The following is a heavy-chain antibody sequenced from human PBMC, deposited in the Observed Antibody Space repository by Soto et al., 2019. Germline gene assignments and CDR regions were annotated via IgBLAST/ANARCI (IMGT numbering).Heavy chain of an antibody. Sequence: QVQLVQSGAEVKKPGSSVKVSCKASGGTFSSYTISWVRQAPGQGLEWMGRIIPILGIANYAQKFQGRVTITADKSTSIAYIELSSLRSEDTAVYYCARSPYYYDSSGYPGYFQHWGQGTLVTVSS. CDR1: GGTFSSYT. J-gene: IGHJ1*01. CDR2: IIPILGIA. CDR3: ARSPYYYDSSGYPGYFQH. V-gene: IGHV1-69*02. D-gene: IGHD3-22*01.